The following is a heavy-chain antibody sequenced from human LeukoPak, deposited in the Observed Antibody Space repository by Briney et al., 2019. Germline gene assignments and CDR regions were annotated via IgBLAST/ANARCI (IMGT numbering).Heavy chain of an antibody. CDR1: GGSISRSTYY. J-gene: IGHJ6*03. V-gene: IGHV4-4*07. CDR2: IYTSGSA. CDR3: ARDYYGSGSYGYYYYYMDV. Sequence: NPSETLSLTCTVSGGSISRSTYYWSWIRQPAGKGLEWIGRIYTSGSANYNPSLKSRVTMSVDTSKNQFSLKLSSVTAADTAVYYCARDYYGSGSYGYYYYYMDVWGKGTTVTISS. D-gene: IGHD3-10*01.